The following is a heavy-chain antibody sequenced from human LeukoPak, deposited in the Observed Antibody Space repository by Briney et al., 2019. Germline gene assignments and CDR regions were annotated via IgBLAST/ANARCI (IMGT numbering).Heavy chain of an antibody. CDR3: ASGNSPYYFDY. CDR1: GGSSSSYY. CDR2: IYYSGST. D-gene: IGHD4-23*01. Sequence: SETLSLTCTVSGGSSSSYYWSWIRQPPGKELEWIGYIYYSGSTNYNPSLKSRVTISVDTSKNQFSLKLSSVTAADTAVYYCASGNSPYYFDYWGQGTLVTVSS. V-gene: IGHV4-59*01. J-gene: IGHJ4*02.